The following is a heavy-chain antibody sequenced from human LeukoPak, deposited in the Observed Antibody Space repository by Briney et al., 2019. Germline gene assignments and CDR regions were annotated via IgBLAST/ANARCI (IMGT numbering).Heavy chain of an antibody. CDR3: ARATGEGFMAVAGRDWENWFDP. V-gene: IGHV1-24*01. D-gene: IGHD6-19*01. J-gene: IGHJ5*02. CDR2: FDPEDGET. CDR1: GYTLTELF. Sequence: ASVKVSCKVSGYTLTELFMHWVRQAPGKGLEWMGGFDPEDGETIYAQKFQGRVTMTRDTSISTAYMELSRLRSDDTAVYYCARATGEGFMAVAGRDWENWFDPWGQGTLVTVSS.